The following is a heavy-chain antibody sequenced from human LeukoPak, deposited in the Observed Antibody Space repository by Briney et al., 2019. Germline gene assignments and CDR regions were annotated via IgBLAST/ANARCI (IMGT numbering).Heavy chain of an antibody. V-gene: IGHV1-46*01. D-gene: IGHD3-10*01. CDR3: ARVRGGVRGVVWDL. CDR2: INPSGGAT. Sequence: ASVKVSCKASGYTFTTYYLHWVRQAPGQGLDWMGIINPSGGATSYAQKFQGRVTLTRDTSTSTVYMELSSLKSEDTGVYYCARVRGGVRGVVWDLWDQGTLVTVSS. J-gene: IGHJ4*02. CDR1: GYTFTTYY.